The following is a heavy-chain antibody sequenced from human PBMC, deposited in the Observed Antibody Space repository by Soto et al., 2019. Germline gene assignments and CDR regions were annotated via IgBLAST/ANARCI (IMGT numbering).Heavy chain of an antibody. D-gene: IGHD5-12*01. J-gene: IGHJ4*02. CDR2: IIPISGRT. Sequence: QVQLLQSGAEVKRPGSSVKVSCEASGGSFSSLGFTWVRQAPGQGLEWMGGIIPISGRTTFAQKFQGSVTITADESTRATYMELTTLTSEDTALYYCATRGTQGRWLEFADYWGQGTLVTVSS. CDR1: GGSFSSLG. CDR3: ATRGTQGRWLEFADY. V-gene: IGHV1-69*01.